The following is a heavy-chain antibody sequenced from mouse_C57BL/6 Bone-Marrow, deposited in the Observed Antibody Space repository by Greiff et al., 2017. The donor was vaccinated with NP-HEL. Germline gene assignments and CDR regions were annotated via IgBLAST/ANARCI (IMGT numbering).Heavy chain of an antibody. Sequence: EVQLQQSGAELVRPGASVKLSCTASGFNIKDDYMHWVKQRPEQGLEWIGWIDPANGDTEYASKFQGKATITADTSSNTAYLQLSSLTSEDTAVYYCTKPITTVVATPAYWGQGTLVTVSA. D-gene: IGHD1-1*01. J-gene: IGHJ3*01. CDR1: GFNIKDDY. V-gene: IGHV14-4*01. CDR3: TKPITTVVATPAY. CDR2: IDPANGDT.